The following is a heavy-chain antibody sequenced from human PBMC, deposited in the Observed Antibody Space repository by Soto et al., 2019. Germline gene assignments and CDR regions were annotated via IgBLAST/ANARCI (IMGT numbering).Heavy chain of an antibody. CDR1: GFTFSGSA. D-gene: IGHD6-19*01. V-gene: IGHV3-73*01. CDR3: TRRSSGANYYYGMDV. CDR2: IRSKANSYAT. J-gene: IGHJ6*02. Sequence: GGSLRLSCAASGFTFSGSAMHWVRQASGKGLEWVGRIRSKANSYATAYAASVKGRFTISRDDSKNTAYLQMNSLKTEDTAVYYCTRRSSGANYYYGMDVWGQGTTVTVSS.